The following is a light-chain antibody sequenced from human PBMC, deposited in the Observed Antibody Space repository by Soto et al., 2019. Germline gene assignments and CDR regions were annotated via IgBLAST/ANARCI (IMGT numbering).Light chain of an antibody. J-gene: IGLJ3*02. V-gene: IGLV2-14*01. Sequence: QSALTQPASVSGSPGQSITISCTGTSSDVGGYNYVSWYQQHPGKAPKLMIYEVSNRPSGVSNRFSGYKSDNTASLTISGLQAEDEADYYCSSYTRSSTWVFGGGTQLTVL. CDR3: SSYTRSSTWV. CDR2: EVS. CDR1: SSDVGGYNY.